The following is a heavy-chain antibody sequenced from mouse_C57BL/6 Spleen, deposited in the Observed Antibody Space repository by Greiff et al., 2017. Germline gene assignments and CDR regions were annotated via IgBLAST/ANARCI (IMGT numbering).Heavy chain of an antibody. CDR2: IYPGDGDT. CDR3: ARNWDGYFDD. V-gene: IGHV1-80*01. D-gene: IGHD4-1*01. J-gene: IGHJ2*01. Sequence: VQLQQSGAELVKPGASVKISCKASGYAFSSYWMNWVKQRPGKGLAWIGQIYPGDGDTNYNGKFKGKATLTADKSSSTAYMHLSSLTSEDSAVYFCARNWDGYFDDWGKGTTLTVSS. CDR1: GYAFSSYW.